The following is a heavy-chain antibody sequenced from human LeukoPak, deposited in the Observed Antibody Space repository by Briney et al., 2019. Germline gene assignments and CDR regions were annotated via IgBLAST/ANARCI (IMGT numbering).Heavy chain of an antibody. CDR3: VRDETLWTLDW. V-gene: IGHV3-74*03. D-gene: IGHD1-1*01. CDR2: INERGTDS. CDR1: GFTFSGHW. Sequence: GGSLRLSCTASGFTFSGHWIHWVRQPPGMGLVWVSRINERGTDSMYAESVKGRFTISRNNAKNTVYLQMNSLRVEDTAVYYCVRDETLWTLDWWGQGTLVSVSS. J-gene: IGHJ4*02.